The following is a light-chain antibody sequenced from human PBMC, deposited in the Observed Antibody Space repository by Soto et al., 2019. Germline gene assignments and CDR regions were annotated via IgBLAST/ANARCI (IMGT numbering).Light chain of an antibody. CDR1: QGISSY. CDR2: AAS. Sequence: AIRMTQSPSAFSASTGDRVTITCRASQGISSYLAWYQLKPGKAPKLLIYAASTLQSGVPSRFSGSGSGTDFTLTIRCLQSADVATYYCQQYYSYPLTFGGGTKVEIK. J-gene: IGKJ4*01. V-gene: IGKV1-8*01. CDR3: QQYYSYPLT.